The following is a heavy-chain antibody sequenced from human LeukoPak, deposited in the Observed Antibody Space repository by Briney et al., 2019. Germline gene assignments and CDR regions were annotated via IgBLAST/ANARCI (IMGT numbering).Heavy chain of an antibody. D-gene: IGHD6-19*01. Sequence: PSETLSLTCTVSGGSISSYYWSWIRQPPGKGLEWIGYIYYSGSANYNPSRKSRVTRSVDTSKNQFSLNLSSVTAADTAVYYCARGSSGYYSYYMDVWGKGTTVTVSS. V-gene: IGHV4-59*01. CDR2: IYYSGSA. J-gene: IGHJ6*03. CDR3: ARGSSGYYSYYMDV. CDR1: GGSISSYY.